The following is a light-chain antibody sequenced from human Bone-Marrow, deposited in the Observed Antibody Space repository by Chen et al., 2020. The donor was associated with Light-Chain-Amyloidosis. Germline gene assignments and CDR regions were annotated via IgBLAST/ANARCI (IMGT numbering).Light chain of an antibody. J-gene: IGLJ3*02. Sequence: SYVLTQPSSVSVAPGQTATIACGGNNIGSTSVHWYQQTPGQAPLLVVYDDSDRPSGIPERLSGSNSGNTATLTISRVGAGDEADYYCHVWERSSDRPVFGGGTKLTVL. CDR2: DDS. CDR1: NIGSTS. V-gene: IGLV3-21*02. CDR3: HVWERSSDRPV.